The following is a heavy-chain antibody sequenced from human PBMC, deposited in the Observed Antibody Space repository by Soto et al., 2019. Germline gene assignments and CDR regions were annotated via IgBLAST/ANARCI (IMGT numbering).Heavy chain of an antibody. D-gene: IGHD6-19*01. CDR1: GDSVSSNSAA. Sequence: SPTLSLPCVISGDSVSSNSAAWNWIRQSPSRGLEWLGRTYYRSKWYNDYAVSVKSRITINPDTSKNQFSLQLNSVTPEDTAVYYCARDRDIAVAGTPFYYYYGMDVWGQGTTGTAP. J-gene: IGHJ6*02. CDR2: TYYRSKWYN. CDR3: ARDRDIAVAGTPFYYYYGMDV. V-gene: IGHV6-1*01.